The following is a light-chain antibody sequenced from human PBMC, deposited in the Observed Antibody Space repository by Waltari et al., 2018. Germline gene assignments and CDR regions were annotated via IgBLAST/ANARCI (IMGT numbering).Light chain of an antibody. CDR3: QQSYSTPPRT. CDR1: QNIIRY. J-gene: IGKJ1*01. V-gene: IGKV1-39*01. Sequence: DIQMTQSPASLCASVGDRVTIPRRASQNIIRYLNWYQQRPGTSPKLLIYASSNLQSGVPSRFSGSGSGTEFTLTISSLQPEDFATYYCQQSYSTPPRTFGQGTKVEMK. CDR2: ASS.